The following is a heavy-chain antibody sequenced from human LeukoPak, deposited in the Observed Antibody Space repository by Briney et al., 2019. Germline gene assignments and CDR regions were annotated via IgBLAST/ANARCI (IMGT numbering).Heavy chain of an antibody. CDR1: GGSFSGDY. CDR3: AKKDRGNSGYYYYYMDV. Sequence: SETLSLTCAVYGGSFSGDYWSWIRQPPGKGLEWIGEINHNGSTNYNPSLKSRVTISVDTSKNQFSLKLSSVTAADTAVYYCAKKDRGNSGYYYYYMDVWGKGTTVTVSS. V-gene: IGHV4-34*01. CDR2: INHNGST. D-gene: IGHD5-12*01. J-gene: IGHJ6*03.